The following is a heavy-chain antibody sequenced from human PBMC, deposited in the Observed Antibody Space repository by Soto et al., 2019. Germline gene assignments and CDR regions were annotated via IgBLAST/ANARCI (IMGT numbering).Heavy chain of an antibody. D-gene: IGHD6-19*01. V-gene: IGHV3-23*01. J-gene: IGHJ4*02. CDR2: IDTGGGTT. CDR3: VNSGWSY. CDR1: GFTFRHFA. Sequence: GGSLRLSCTGSGFTFRHFAMSWVRQAPGKGLEWVSTIDTGGGTTYSVDSVKGRFTISRDNSKNTLYLQMNSLKVDDTAVYYCVNSGWSYWGQGTLVTVSS.